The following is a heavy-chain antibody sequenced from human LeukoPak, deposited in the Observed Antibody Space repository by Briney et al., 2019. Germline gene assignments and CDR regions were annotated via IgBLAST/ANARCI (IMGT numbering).Heavy chain of an antibody. Sequence: GASVKVSCKASGYTITGYYIHWVRQAPGQGLEWMGWINPNSGDTNYAQKFQGRVTMTRDTSINTAFMELSRLRSDDTAVYYCARDRHGNRGNFDYWGQGTLVTVSS. CDR2: INPNSGDT. V-gene: IGHV1-2*02. D-gene: IGHD1-14*01. CDR1: GYTITGYY. CDR3: ARDRHGNRGNFDY. J-gene: IGHJ4*02.